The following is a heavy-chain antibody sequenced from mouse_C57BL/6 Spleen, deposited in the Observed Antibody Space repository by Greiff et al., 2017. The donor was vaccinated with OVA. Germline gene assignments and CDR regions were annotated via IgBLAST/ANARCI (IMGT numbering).Heavy chain of an antibody. J-gene: IGHJ4*01. V-gene: IGHV8-12*01. CDR3: ARRVTTVVGYAIDY. D-gene: IGHD1-1*01. Sequence: QVTLKVSGPGILQSSQTLSLTCSFSGFSLSTSGMGVSWIRQPPGKGLEWLAHIYWDDDKRYNPSLKRRPTTSKDTSRKQVFLKITSVDTADTATYYCARRVTTVVGYAIDYWGQGTSVTVSS. CDR1: GFSLSTSGMG. CDR2: IYWDDDK.